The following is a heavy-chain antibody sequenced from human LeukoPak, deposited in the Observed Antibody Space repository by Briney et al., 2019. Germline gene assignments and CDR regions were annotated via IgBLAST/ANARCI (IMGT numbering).Heavy chain of an antibody. D-gene: IGHD3-22*01. V-gene: IGHV4-38-2*02. CDR3: ARVRYFDSSGYYYDFDP. CDR2: FYHSGKT. Sequence: SETLSLTCTVSGYSISTGYYWGWIRQPPGKGLEWIGDFYHSGKTYYNPSLKSRLTISVDTSRNQFSLTVRSVTAADTAVYYCARVRYFDSSGYYYDFDPWGQGTLVTVSS. J-gene: IGHJ5*02. CDR1: GYSISTGYY.